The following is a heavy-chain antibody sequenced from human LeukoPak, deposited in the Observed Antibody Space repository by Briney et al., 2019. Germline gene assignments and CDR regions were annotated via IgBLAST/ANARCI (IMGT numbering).Heavy chain of an antibody. J-gene: IGHJ3*01. Sequence: ASVKVSCKASGYIFIDYYLHWVRQAPGQGLEWMGWMNPNSGGTNYAQKFQGRITMTGDTSTAYLELRRLRSDDTAVYYCARDLGSTVIVGGDAFDLWGQGTMVTVSS. V-gene: IGHV1-2*02. CDR3: ARDLGSTVIVGGDAFDL. CDR1: GYIFIDYY. D-gene: IGHD2/OR15-2a*01. CDR2: MNPNSGGT.